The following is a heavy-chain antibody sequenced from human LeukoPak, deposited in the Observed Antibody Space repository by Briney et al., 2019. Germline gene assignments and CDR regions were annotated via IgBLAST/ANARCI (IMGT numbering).Heavy chain of an antibody. D-gene: IGHD3-22*01. CDR2: IYYSGST. J-gene: IGHJ4*02. V-gene: IGHV4-59*01. CDR3: ARALDINYYDSSGSLFDY. Sequence: SETLSLTCTVSGGSISSYYGSWIRQPPGKGLEWMGYIYYSGSTNYDPSLKSRVTISVDTSKNQFSLKLSSVTAADTAVYYCARALDINYYDSSGSLFDYWGQGTLVTVSS. CDR1: GGSISSYY.